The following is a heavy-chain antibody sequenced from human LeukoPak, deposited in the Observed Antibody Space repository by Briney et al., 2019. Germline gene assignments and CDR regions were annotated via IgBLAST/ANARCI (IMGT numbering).Heavy chain of an antibody. CDR2: ISSSGSTI. CDR1: GFTFSRFE. J-gene: IGHJ4*02. Sequence: GGSLRLSCVTSGFTFSRFEMNWVRQAPGRGLEWVSYISSSGSTIYYADSVKGRFTISRDNAKNSLYLQMNSLRAEDTAVYYCARDYGGSSPFDYWGQGTLVTVSS. D-gene: IGHD4-23*01. V-gene: IGHV3-48*03. CDR3: ARDYGGSSPFDY.